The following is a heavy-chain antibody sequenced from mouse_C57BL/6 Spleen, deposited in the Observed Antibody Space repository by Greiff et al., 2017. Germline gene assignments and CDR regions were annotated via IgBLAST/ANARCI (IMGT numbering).Heavy chain of an antibody. V-gene: IGHV1-26*01. Sequence: EVQLQQSGPELVKPGASVKISCKASGYTFTDYYMNWVKQSHGKSLEWIGDINPNNGGTRYNQKFKGQATLTVDKSSSTAYMELRSLTSEDSAVYYCARRGNDYAMDYWGQGTSVTVSS. CDR3: ARRGNDYAMDY. CDR1: GYTFTDYY. J-gene: IGHJ4*01. CDR2: INPNNGGT.